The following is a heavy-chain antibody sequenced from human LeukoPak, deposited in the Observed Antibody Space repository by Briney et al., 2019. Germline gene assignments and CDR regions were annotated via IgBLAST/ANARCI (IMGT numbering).Heavy chain of an antibody. V-gene: IGHV3-23*01. CDR2: ISGSDGST. J-gene: IGHJ4*02. Sequence: GSLRLSCAASGFTFSSYAMSWVRQAPGKGLEWVSGISGSDGSTYYAGSVKGRFTISRDDSKNTLFLQLTSLGAEDTAVYYCAKASSPLGYFDYWGQGILVTVSS. D-gene: IGHD6-13*01. CDR1: GFTFSSYA. CDR3: AKASSPLGYFDY.